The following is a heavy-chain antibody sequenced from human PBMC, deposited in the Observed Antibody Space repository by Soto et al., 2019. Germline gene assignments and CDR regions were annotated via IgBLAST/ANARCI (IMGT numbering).Heavy chain of an antibody. V-gene: IGHV3-23*01. CDR3: AKPPDDFWSGYYTPFYYYYYYMDV. D-gene: IGHD3-3*01. Sequence: GGSLRLSCAASGFTFSSYAMSWVRQAPGKGLEWVSAISGSGGSTYYADSVKGRFTISRDNSKNTLYLQMNSLRAEDTAVYYCAKPPDDFWSGYYTPFYYYYYYMDVWGKGTTVTVSS. J-gene: IGHJ6*03. CDR1: GFTFSSYA. CDR2: ISGSGGST.